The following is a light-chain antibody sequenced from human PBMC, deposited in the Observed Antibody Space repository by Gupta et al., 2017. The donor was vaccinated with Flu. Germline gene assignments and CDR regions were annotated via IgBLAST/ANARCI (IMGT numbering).Light chain of an antibody. CDR1: SGSVSTNFY. V-gene: IGLV8-61*01. Sequence: QTAVTQESSFSVSPGGTVTLTCGLSSGSVSTNFYPSWYQQTPGQAPRTLIYNTNTPSSGVPDRFSGSILGKKAALIIAGAQADDESDYYCVLNMGSGSWVFGGGTKLTVL. J-gene: IGLJ3*02. CDR2: NTN. CDR3: VLNMGSGSWV.